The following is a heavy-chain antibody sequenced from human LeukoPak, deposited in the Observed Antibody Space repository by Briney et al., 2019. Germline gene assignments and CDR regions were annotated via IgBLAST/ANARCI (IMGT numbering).Heavy chain of an antibody. J-gene: IGHJ1*01. CDR2: ISGSGGST. Sequence: GGSLRLSCAASGFTFSSYAMSWVRQAPGKGLEWVSTISGSGGSTYYADSVKGRFTISRDNSKNTLYLLMNSLRAEDTAVYYCAKGAPGYSSSWLNFQHWGQGTLVTVSS. V-gene: IGHV3-23*01. D-gene: IGHD6-13*01. CDR1: GFTFSSYA. CDR3: AKGAPGYSSSWLNFQH.